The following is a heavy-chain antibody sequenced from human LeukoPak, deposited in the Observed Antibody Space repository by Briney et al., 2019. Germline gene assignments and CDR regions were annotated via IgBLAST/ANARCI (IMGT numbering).Heavy chain of an antibody. J-gene: IGHJ4*02. CDR3: ATAPISSTLGGDY. CDR2: FDPEAGET. V-gene: IGHV1-24*01. D-gene: IGHD2-2*01. CDR1: GYTLTELS. Sequence: ASVKVSCKFSGYTLTELSMHWVRQAPGKGLEWMGGFDPEAGETIYAQKFQGRVTMTEDTSTDTAYMELSCLRSEDTAVYYCATAPISSTLGGDYWGQGTLVTVSS.